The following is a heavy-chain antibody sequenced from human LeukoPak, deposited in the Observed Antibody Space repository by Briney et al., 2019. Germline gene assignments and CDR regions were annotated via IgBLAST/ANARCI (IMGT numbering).Heavy chain of an antibody. CDR2: RNPNSGNT. Sequence: SVKLSCKASGYTFTSYDINWVRQATGQGLEWMGWRNPNSGNTGYAQKFQGRLTMTRVTSISTAYMELSSLRSEDTAVYYCASPGNHYDPNGYYPFEDWGQGTLVTVSS. CDR1: GYTFTSYD. V-gene: IGHV1-8*01. D-gene: IGHD3-22*01. CDR3: ASPGNHYDPNGYYPFED. J-gene: IGHJ4*02.